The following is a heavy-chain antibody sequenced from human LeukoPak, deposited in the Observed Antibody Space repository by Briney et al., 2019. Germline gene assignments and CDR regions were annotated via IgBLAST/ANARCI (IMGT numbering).Heavy chain of an antibody. J-gene: IGHJ4*02. CDR3: ARAPRGSSTSCFY. CDR2: INSDGSST. D-gene: IGHD2-2*01. Sequence: GGSLRLSCAASGFTFSSYWMHWVRQAPGKGLVGVSRINSDGSSTSYADSVKGRFTISRDNAKNTLYLQMNSLRAEDTAVYYCARAPRGSSTSCFYWGQGTLVTVSS. V-gene: IGHV3-74*01. CDR1: GFTFSSYW.